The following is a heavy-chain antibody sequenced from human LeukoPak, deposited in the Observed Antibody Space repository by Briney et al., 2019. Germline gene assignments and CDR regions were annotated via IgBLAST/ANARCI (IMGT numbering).Heavy chain of an antibody. Sequence: GXXXSSSYYWGWVRQPXGXXLEWIGNIFYSGSXYYSPSLKSRVTISLDTSXNQFSLKLNSVTAADTAVYXXXXXXXXXLXXIWXQGXXXXVSS. CDR3: XXXXXXXLXXI. V-gene: IGHV4-39*07. J-gene: IGHJ3*02. CDR1: GXXXSSSYY. CDR2: IFYSGSX.